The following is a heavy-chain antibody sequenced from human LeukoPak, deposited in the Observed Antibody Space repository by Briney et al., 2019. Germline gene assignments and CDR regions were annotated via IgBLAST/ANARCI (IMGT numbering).Heavy chain of an antibody. CDR1: GFTFSSYA. CDR2: ISGSGGST. D-gene: IGHD1-26*01. Sequence: PGGSLRLSCAASGFTFSSYAMSWVRQAPGKGLEWVSAISGSGGSTYYADSVKGRFTISRDNSKNTLYLQMNSLRAEDTAVYYCARGRYLFATTPGFDYWGQGTLVTVSS. CDR3: ARGRYLFATTPGFDY. V-gene: IGHV3-23*01. J-gene: IGHJ4*02.